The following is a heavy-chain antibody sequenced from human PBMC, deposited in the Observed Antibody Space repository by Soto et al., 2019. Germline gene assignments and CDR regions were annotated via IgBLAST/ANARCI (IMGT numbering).Heavy chain of an antibody. CDR2: IYHSGST. V-gene: IGHV4-30-2*01. D-gene: IGHD4-17*01. Sequence: PSETLSLTCAVSGGSISSGGYSWSWIRQPPGKGLEWIGYIYHSGSTYYNPSLKSRVTISVDRSKNQFSLKLSSVTAADTAVYYCASTGNRHDYGDYAQGLPVYWGQGTLVTVSS. CDR3: ASTGNRHDYGDYAQGLPVY. CDR1: GGSISSGGYS. J-gene: IGHJ4*02.